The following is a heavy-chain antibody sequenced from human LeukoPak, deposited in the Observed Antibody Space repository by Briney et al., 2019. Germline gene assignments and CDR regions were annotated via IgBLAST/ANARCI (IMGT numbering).Heavy chain of an antibody. V-gene: IGHV3-21*01. CDR1: GFTFSRYN. D-gene: IGHD3-10*01. Sequence: PGGSLRLSCAASGFTFSRYNMNWVRQAPGKGLEWVSFISTSSSYIYYADSMKGRFTISRDNAKNSLSLQMNSLRAEDTAVYYCARDREGFGESYFDYWGQGTLVTVSS. J-gene: IGHJ4*02. CDR3: ARDREGFGESYFDY. CDR2: ISTSSSYI.